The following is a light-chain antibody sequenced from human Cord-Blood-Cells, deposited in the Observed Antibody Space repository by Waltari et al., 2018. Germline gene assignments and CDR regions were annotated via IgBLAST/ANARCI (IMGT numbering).Light chain of an antibody. J-gene: IGLJ1*01. CDR2: EGS. Sequence: QSALTQPASVSGSPGPSITISCPGPRSDVGTYNLASWYQQHPGKAPKLMIYEGSKRPSGVSNRFSGSKSGNTASLTISGLQAEDEADYYCCSYAGSSTYVFGTGTKVTVL. CDR3: CSYAGSSTYV. V-gene: IGLV2-23*01. CDR1: RSDVGTYNL.